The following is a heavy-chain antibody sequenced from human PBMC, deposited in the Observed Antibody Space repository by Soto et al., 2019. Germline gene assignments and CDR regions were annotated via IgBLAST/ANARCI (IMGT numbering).Heavy chain of an antibody. D-gene: IGHD3-10*01. CDR2: ISGSGGST. CDR1: GFTFSSYA. J-gene: IGHJ4*02. CDR3: AKDSRCGELGY. Sequence: EVQLLESGGGLVQPGRSLRLSCAASGFTFSSYAMSWVRQAPGKGLEWVSAISGSGGSTYYADSVKGRFTISRDNSKNTLDLQMTSLRAEDTAVYDCAKDSRCGELGYWGQGSLVTVSS. V-gene: IGHV3-23*01.